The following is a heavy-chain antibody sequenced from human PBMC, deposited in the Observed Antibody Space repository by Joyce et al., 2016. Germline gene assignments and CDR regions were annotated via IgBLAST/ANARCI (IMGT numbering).Heavy chain of an antibody. Sequence: QVLLVQSGATVKRPGSSLMVSCKSSGGAFSNFTVNWVRQAPGQRLEWMGGIIPFFGAAKYAEQFQGRVNLTADLSTRTAYMELSSLTSADTAVYYCARGGTSSDHYFFYTLDVWGPGTTVIVSS. V-gene: IGHV1-69*12. CDR1: GGAFSNFT. CDR2: IIPFFGAA. D-gene: IGHD1-14*01. CDR3: ARGGTSSDHYFFYTLDV. J-gene: IGHJ6*02.